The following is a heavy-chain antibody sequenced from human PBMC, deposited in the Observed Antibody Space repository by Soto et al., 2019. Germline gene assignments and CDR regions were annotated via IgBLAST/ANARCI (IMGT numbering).Heavy chain of an antibody. V-gene: IGHV4-34*01. D-gene: IGHD2-15*01. CDR1: GGSSSGYY. CDR2: INHSGST. CDR3: ARDRRSKPPLYYYYYGMDV. J-gene: IGHJ6*02. Sequence: QVQLQQWGAGLLKPSETLSLTCAVYGGSSSGYYLRWIRQPPGKGLDRIGEINHSGSTNYNRSHMRRFTISVDTSKTQFALKLSSVTAAYTAVYYCARDRRSKPPLYYYYYGMDVWGQGTTVTVSS.